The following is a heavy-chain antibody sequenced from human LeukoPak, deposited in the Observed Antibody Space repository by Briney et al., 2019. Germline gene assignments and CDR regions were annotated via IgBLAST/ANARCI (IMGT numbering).Heavy chain of an antibody. CDR1: GLTFSNAW. J-gene: IGHJ4*02. CDR3: TTDGPRQYYFDY. D-gene: IGHD4-11*01. Sequence: GGSLRLSCAASGLTFSNAWMSGVRQAPGKGLEWVGRIKSKTDGGTTDYAAPVKGRFTISRDDSKNTLYLQMNSLKTEDTAVYYCTTDGPRQYYFDYWGQGTLVTVSS. V-gene: IGHV3-15*01. CDR2: IKSKTDGGTT.